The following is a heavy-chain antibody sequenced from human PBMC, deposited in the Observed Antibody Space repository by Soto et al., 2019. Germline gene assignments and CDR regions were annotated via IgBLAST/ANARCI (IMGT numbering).Heavy chain of an antibody. CDR2: INDNGNLR. CDR1: GFTFGSYA. CDR3: AKAFGDWYPFEK. D-gene: IGHD2-21*02. V-gene: IGHV3-23*01. J-gene: IGHJ4*02. Sequence: GGSLRLSCVASGFTFGSYAMTWVRRAPGKGLEWVSTINDNGNLRYYAESVRGRFTISRDNSKNTLYLQLNNLRAEDSARYYCAKAFGDWYPFEKWGLGALVTVSS.